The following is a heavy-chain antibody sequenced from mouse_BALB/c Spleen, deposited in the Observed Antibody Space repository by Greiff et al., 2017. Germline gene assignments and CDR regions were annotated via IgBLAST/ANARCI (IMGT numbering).Heavy chain of an antibody. CDR1: GYSITSGYY. D-gene: IGHD4-1*01. CDR2: ISYDGSN. CDR3: ARGGGTDAMDY. Sequence: EVQLQQSGPGLVKPSQSLSLTCSVTGYSITSGYYWNWIRQFPGNKLEWMGYISYDGSNNYNPSLKNRISITRDTSKNQFFLKLNSVTTEDTATYYCARGGGTDAMDYWGQGTSVTVSS. J-gene: IGHJ4*01. V-gene: IGHV3-6*02.